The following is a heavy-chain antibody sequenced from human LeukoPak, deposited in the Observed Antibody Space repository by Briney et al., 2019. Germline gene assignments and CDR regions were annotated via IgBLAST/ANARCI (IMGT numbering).Heavy chain of an antibody. D-gene: IGHD6-19*01. V-gene: IGHV4-34*01. J-gene: IGHJ4*02. CDR3: ARRPRIAVAGTRYFDY. CDR2: INHSGST. CDR1: GGSFSGYY. Sequence: PSETLSLTCAVYGGSFSGYYWSWIRQPPGKGLEWIGEINHSGSTNYNPSLKSRVTISVDTSKNQFSLKLSSVTAADTAVYYCARRPRIAVAGTRYFDYWGQGTLVTVSS.